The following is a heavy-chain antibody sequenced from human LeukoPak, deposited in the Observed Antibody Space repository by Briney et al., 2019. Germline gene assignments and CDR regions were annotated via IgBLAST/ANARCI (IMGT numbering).Heavy chain of an antibody. V-gene: IGHV3-23*01. CDR3: TKDPNGDYVGAFDP. J-gene: IGHJ5*02. CDR1: GFTFSSFA. CDR2: ITGTHYTT. Sequence: GGSLRLSCAASGFTFSSFAMTWVRQAPGKGLDWVSSITGTHYTTYNTDSVKGRFTISRDNSKNTLYLQMNSLRADDTAVYYCTKDPNGDYVGAFDPWGQGTLVTVSS. D-gene: IGHD4-17*01.